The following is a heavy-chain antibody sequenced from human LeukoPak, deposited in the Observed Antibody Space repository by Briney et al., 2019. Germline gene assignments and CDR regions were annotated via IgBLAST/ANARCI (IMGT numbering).Heavy chain of an antibody. CDR2: IDPRSGDT. CDR1: GYTFTDYY. D-gene: IGHD2-2*02. CDR3: TSSDYTSSDY. Sequence: ASMKVSCKASGYTFTDYYMHWVRQAPGQGLEWMGWIDPRSGDTNFARKFQGRVTMTRDTSISTAYMELSRLTSDDTAVYYCTSSDYTSSDYWGQGTLVTVSS. V-gene: IGHV1-2*02. J-gene: IGHJ4*02.